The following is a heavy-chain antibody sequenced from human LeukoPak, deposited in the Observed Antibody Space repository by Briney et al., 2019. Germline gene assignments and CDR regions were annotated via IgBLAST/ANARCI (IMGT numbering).Heavy chain of an antibody. Sequence: SQTLSLTCTVSGVSISSYYWSWIRQPPEKGLEWIGYIDSSGRTNHNPSLKSRVTISVDTSKNQFSLKLRSVPAADTAVYYCARDLSSGEPYNWFDPWGQGTLVTVSS. CDR2: IDSSGRT. J-gene: IGHJ5*02. CDR3: ARDLSSGEPYNWFDP. CDR1: GVSISSYY. V-gene: IGHV4-59*01. D-gene: IGHD6-19*01.